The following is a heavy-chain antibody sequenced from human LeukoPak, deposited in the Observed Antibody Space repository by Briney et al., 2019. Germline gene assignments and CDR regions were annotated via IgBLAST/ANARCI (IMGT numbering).Heavy chain of an antibody. Sequence: GGSLRLSCAASGFTFTNYAMTWVRQAPGKGLEWVSVISGSVGTTYYAGSGKGRFTTSRDNSKNTLYLQMNSMRAEDTAEYYCAKDRGCSSTSCARYFDYWGQGTLVTVSS. V-gene: IGHV3-23*01. CDR1: GFTFTNYA. D-gene: IGHD2-2*01. CDR3: AKDRGCSSTSCARYFDY. J-gene: IGHJ4*02. CDR2: ISGSVGTT.